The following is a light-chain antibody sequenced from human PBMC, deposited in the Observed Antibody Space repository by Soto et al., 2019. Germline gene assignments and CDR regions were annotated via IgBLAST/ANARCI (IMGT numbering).Light chain of an antibody. CDR1: QSVSGK. CDR3: QQYNNWPPYT. Sequence: EIVMTQSPATLSVSPGERATLSCRASQSVSGKLAWYQQRPGQAPRLLIYGASTRATGIPARFSGSGSGTEFTLTISSLQSEDFAVYYCQQYNNWPPYTFGQGTKLEIE. CDR2: GAS. J-gene: IGKJ2*01. V-gene: IGKV3-15*01.